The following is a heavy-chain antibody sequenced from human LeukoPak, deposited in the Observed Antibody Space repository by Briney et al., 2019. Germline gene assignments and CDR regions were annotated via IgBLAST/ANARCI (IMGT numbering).Heavy chain of an antibody. D-gene: IGHD2-15*01. CDR3: ARIVGYWNYFDY. J-gene: IGHJ4*02. CDR1: GGSISSGDYY. CDR2: IYYSGST. Sequence: SGTLSLTCTVSGGSISSGDYYWSWIRQPPGKGLEWIGYIYYSGSTYYNPSLKSRVTISVDTSKNQFSLKLSSVTAADTAVYYCARIVGYWNYFDYWGQGTLVTVSS. V-gene: IGHV4-30-4*08.